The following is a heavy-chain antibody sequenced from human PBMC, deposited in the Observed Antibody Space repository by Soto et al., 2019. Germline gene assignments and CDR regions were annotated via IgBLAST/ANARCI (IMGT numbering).Heavy chain of an antibody. V-gene: IGHV1-69*01. D-gene: IGHD5-12*01. CDR1: GGSFSSYS. CDR2: IIPIFGAN. J-gene: IGHJ4*02. Sequence: QVQLVQSGAEVKRPGSSVKVSCKASGGSFSSYSISWVRQAPGQGLEWMGGIIPIFGANNYAQKFQGRVTISADESTSTAYMEVSGLKSADTAVYSCARDGDHIDDRHWGQGTLVNVSS. CDR3: ARDGDHIDDRH.